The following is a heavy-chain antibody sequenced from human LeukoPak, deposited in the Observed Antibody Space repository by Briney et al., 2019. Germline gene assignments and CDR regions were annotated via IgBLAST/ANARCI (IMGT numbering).Heavy chain of an antibody. Sequence: PGGSLRLSCAASGFTFSSYSMNWVRQAPGKGLEWVSYISSSSSTIYYADSVKGRFTISRDNSKNTLYLQMNSLRAEDTAVYYCARTVVPAAMEPGNYFDYWGQGTLVTVSS. V-gene: IGHV3-48*01. CDR3: ARTVVPAAMEPGNYFDY. CDR2: ISSSSSTI. CDR1: GFTFSSYS. J-gene: IGHJ4*02. D-gene: IGHD2-2*01.